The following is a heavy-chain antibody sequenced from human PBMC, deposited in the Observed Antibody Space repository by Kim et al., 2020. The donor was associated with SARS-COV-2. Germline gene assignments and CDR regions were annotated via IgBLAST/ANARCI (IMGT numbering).Heavy chain of an antibody. J-gene: IGHJ3*02. CDR1: RFTFSISD. V-gene: IGHV3-13*04. CDR2: IGSAGDT. D-gene: IGHD2-2*01. CDR3: AREQYCSSTSCYLSALGVFDI. Sequence: GGSLRLSCAASRFTFSISDFHWVRQAPGKGLEWVSAIGSAGDTYYSGSVKGRFTISREYVKNYLYLQMNSLRAGDTAVYFCAREQYCSSTSCYLSALGVFDIWGQGTMVTVSS.